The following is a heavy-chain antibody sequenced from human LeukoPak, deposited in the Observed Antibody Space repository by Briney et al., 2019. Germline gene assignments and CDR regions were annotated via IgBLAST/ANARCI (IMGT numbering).Heavy chain of an antibody. CDR2: ISGSGGST. D-gene: IGHD1-26*01. CDR1: GFTFSSYA. J-gene: IGHJ4*02. Sequence: GGSLRLSCAASGFTFSSYAMSWVRQAPGKGLEWVSAISGSGGSTYYADSVKGRITISRDNSKNTLYLQMNSLRAEDTAVYYCAKMRGSYLRYFDYWGRGTLVTVSS. CDR3: AKMRGSYLRYFDY. V-gene: IGHV3-23*01.